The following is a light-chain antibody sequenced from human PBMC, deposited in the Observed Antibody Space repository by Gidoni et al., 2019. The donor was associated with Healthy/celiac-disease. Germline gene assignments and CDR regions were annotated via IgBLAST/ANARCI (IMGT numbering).Light chain of an antibody. Sequence: EIVITQSPATLSVSPGERATLACRASQCVSSNLAWYQQKPGQAPRLLIYGASTRATGIPARFSGSGSGTEFTLTISSLQSEDFAVYYCQQYNNWPLLFXXXTKLEIK. CDR1: QCVSSN. J-gene: IGKJ2*01. CDR3: QQYNNWPLL. CDR2: GAS. V-gene: IGKV3-15*01.